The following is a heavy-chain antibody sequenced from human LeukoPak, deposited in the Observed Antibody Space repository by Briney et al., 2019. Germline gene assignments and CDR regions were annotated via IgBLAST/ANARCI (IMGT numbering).Heavy chain of an antibody. J-gene: IGHJ6*02. CDR2: IKQDGSEE. CDR3: ARDPYSSTWSYGMDV. V-gene: IGHV3-7*05. D-gene: IGHD6-6*01. Sequence: GGSLRLSCAASGFTFNTYHMNWVRQAPGKGLEWVANIKQDGSEEVYVDSVKGRFTISRDNAKNSLFLQMNTLRAEDTAVYYCARDPYSSTWSYGMDVWGQGTTVTVSS. CDR1: GFTFNTYH.